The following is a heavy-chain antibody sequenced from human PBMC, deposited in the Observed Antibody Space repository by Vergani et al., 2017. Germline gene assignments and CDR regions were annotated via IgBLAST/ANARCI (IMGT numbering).Heavy chain of an antibody. CDR1: GYTFTSYG. CDR2: ISAYNGNT. CDR3: ARDQYDFWSGYYTEYFQH. Sequence: QVQLVQSGAEVKKPGASVTVSCKASGYTFTSYGISWVRQAPGQGLEWMGWISAYNGNTNYAQKLQGRVTMTTDTSTSTAYMELRSLRSDDTAVYYCARDQYDFWSGYYTEYFQHWGQGTLVTVSS. D-gene: IGHD3-3*01. V-gene: IGHV1-18*01. J-gene: IGHJ1*01.